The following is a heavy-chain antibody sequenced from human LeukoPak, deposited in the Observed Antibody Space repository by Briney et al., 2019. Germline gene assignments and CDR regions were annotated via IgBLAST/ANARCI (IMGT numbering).Heavy chain of an antibody. V-gene: IGHV3-74*01. J-gene: IGHJ6*02. CDR2: INTDGSST. CDR1: GFTFSSYW. Sequence: GGSLRLSCAASGFTFSSYWMHWVRQAPGKGLVWVSRINTDGSSTSYADSVKGRFTISRDNAKNTLYLQMNSVRADDTAIYYCARVLGTTRLSAMDVWGRGTTVTVSS. D-gene: IGHD2/OR15-2a*01. CDR3: ARVLGTTRLSAMDV.